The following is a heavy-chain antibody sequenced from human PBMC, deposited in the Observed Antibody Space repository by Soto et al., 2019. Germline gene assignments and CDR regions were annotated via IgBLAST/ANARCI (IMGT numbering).Heavy chain of an antibody. D-gene: IGHD3-22*01. CDR3: ARAPSALLPIDY. CDR1: GGSISSYY. Sequence: SETLSLTCTVSGGSISSYYWSWIRQPPGKGLEWIGYIYYSGSTNYNPSLKSRVTISVDTSKNQFSLKLSSVTAADTAVYYCARAPSALLPIDYWGQGTLVTVSS. V-gene: IGHV4-59*01. CDR2: IYYSGST. J-gene: IGHJ4*02.